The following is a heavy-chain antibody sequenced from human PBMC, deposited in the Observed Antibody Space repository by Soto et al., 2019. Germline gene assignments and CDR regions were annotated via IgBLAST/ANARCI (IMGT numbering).Heavy chain of an antibody. V-gene: IGHV2-5*02. J-gene: IGHJ4*02. CDR1: GFSLSTSGVG. Sequence: QITLKESGPTLVKPTQTLTLTCTFSGFSLSTSGVGVGWIRQPPGKALEWLALIYWDDDNRYSPSLKSRLTTTXXXSXXRVVLTMTNMDPVDTATYYCARRDYYSSASLTFDYWGQGTVVTVSS. D-gene: IGHD3-10*01. CDR3: ARRDYYSSASLTFDY. CDR2: IYWDDDN.